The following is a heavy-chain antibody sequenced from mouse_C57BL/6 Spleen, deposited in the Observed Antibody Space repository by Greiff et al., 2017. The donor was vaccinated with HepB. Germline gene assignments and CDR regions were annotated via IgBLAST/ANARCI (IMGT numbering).Heavy chain of an antibody. V-gene: IGHV1-59*01. CDR2: IDPSDSYT. Sequence: QVQLQQPGAELVRPGPSVKLSCKASGYTFTSYWMHWVKQRPGQGLEWIGVIDPSDSYTNYNQKFKGKATLTVDTSSSTAYMQLSSLTSEDSAVYCYARADYYGSFHCFDYWGKGTTLTVTS. CDR1: GYTFTSYW. J-gene: IGHJ2*01. CDR3: ARADYYGSFHCFDY. D-gene: IGHD1-1*01.